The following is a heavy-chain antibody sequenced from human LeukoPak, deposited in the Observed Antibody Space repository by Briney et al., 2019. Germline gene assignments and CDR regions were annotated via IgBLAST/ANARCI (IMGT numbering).Heavy chain of an antibody. D-gene: IGHD6-13*01. CDR2: IIPIPGIA. CDR1: GGTFSSYT. CDR3: ARGESSSWYVGESNWFDP. Sequence: SVKVSCKASGGTFSSYTISWVRQAPGQGIEWMGWIIPIPGIANYAQKFQGRVTITAYKSTSTAYMELSSLRSEDTAVYYCARGESSSWYVGESNWFDPWGQGTLVTVSS. V-gene: IGHV1-69*10. J-gene: IGHJ5*02.